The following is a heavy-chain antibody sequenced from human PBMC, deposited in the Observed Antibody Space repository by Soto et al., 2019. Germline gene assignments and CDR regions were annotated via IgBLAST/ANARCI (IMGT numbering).Heavy chain of an antibody. V-gene: IGHV4-31*03. D-gene: IGHD3-10*01. CDR3: AREILLWFGELPPRAHDASDI. CDR1: GGSISSGGYF. J-gene: IGHJ3*02. Sequence: QVQLQESGPGLVKPSQTLSLTCTVSGGSISSGGYFWSWIRQHPGKGLEWIGDINYSGSTYSNPSLQSRVTISVDTSKNQCSLKPTSVTAADTAVYYCAREILLWFGELPPRAHDASDIWGQGTIVTVSS. CDR2: INYSGST.